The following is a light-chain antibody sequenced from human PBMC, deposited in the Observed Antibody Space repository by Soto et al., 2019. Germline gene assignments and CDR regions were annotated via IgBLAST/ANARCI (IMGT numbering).Light chain of an antibody. CDR3: QQSYSTPRT. CDR2: AAS. J-gene: IGKJ1*01. CDR1: QSVSSY. V-gene: IGKV1-39*01. Sequence: DIQMTQSPSSQSASVGDRVTITCRASQSVSSYLNWYQQKPGKAPKLLMYAASSLQSGVPSRFGGSGSGTDFTLTISSLQPEDFATYYCQQSYSTPRTFGQGTKVEIK.